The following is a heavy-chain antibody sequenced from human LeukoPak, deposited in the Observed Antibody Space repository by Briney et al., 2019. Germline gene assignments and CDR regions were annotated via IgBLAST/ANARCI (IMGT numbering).Heavy chain of an antibody. CDR3: ARDKIVGATHFDY. CDR2: ISWNSGSI. Sequence: PGGSLRLSCAASGFTFDDYGMHWVRQAPGKGLEWVSGISWNSGSIGYADSVKGRFTISRDNAKNSLYLQMNSLGAEDTAVYYCARDKIVGATHFDYWGQGTLVTVSS. CDR1: GFTFDDYG. V-gene: IGHV3-9*01. J-gene: IGHJ4*02. D-gene: IGHD1-26*01.